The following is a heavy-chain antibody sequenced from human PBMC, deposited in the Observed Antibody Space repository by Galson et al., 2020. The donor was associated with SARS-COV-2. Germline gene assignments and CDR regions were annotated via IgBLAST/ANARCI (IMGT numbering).Heavy chain of an antibody. D-gene: IGHD5-18*01. V-gene: IGHV3-21*01. CDR3: AGQQLDTAMATYYYYGMDV. J-gene: IGHJ6*02. Sequence: KIGESLKISCAASGFTFSSYSMNWVRQAPGKGLEWVSSISSSSSYIYYADSVKGRFTISRDNAKNSLYLQMNSLRAEDTAVYYCAGQQLDTAMATYYYYGMDVWGQGTTVTVSS. CDR2: ISSSSSYI. CDR1: GFTFSSYS.